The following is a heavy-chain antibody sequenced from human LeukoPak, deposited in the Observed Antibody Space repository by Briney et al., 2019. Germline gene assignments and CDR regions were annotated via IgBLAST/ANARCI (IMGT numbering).Heavy chain of an antibody. CDR1: GFTFSSYA. D-gene: IGHD3-9*01. Sequence: SGGPLRLSCAASGFTFSSYAMSWVRQAPGKGLEWVSAISGSGGSTYYADSVKGRFTISRDNSKNTLYLQMNSLRAEDTAVYYCAKGEFDWILVDYYYQMDVWGKGTTVTVSS. CDR2: ISGSGGST. CDR3: AKGEFDWILVDYYYQMDV. V-gene: IGHV3-23*01. J-gene: IGHJ6*03.